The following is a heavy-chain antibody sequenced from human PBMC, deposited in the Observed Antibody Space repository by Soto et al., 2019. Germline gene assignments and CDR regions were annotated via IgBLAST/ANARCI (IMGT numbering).Heavy chain of an antibody. Sequence: PSETLSLTCAVYGGSFSGYYWSWIRQPPGKGLEWIGEINHSGSTNYNPSLKSRVTISVDTSKNQFSLKLSSVTAADTAVYYCARVGGVAARTFDYWGQGTVVTVSS. CDR2: INHSGST. D-gene: IGHD2-15*01. V-gene: IGHV4-34*01. J-gene: IGHJ4*02. CDR3: ARVGGVAARTFDY. CDR1: GGSFSGYY.